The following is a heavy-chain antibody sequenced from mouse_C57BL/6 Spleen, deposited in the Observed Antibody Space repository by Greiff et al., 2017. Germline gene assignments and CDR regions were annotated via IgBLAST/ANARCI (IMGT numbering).Heavy chain of an antibody. Sequence: EVKVEESGGGLVKPGGSLKLSCAASGFTFSSYTMSWVRQTPEKRLEWVATISGGGGNTYYPDSVKGRFTISRDNAKNTLYLQMSSLRSEDTALYYCARHYYGSSGYFDYWGQGTTLTVSS. V-gene: IGHV5-9*01. CDR2: ISGGGGNT. D-gene: IGHD1-1*01. J-gene: IGHJ2*01. CDR1: GFTFSSYT. CDR3: ARHYYGSSGYFDY.